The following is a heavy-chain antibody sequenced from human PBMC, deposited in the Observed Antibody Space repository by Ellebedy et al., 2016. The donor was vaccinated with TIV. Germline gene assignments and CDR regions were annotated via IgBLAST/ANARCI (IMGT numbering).Heavy chain of an antibody. J-gene: IGHJ4*02. CDR1: GFTFSSYS. D-gene: IGHD5-12*01. V-gene: IGHV3-21*04. CDR2: ISSSSSYI. CDR3: AKGWIYLAHEADY. Sequence: PGGSLRLSCAASGFTFSSYSMNWVRQAPGKGLEWVSSISSSSSYIYYADSVKGRFTISRDNAKNSLYLQMNSLRAEDTAVYYCAKGWIYLAHEADYWGQGTLVTVSS.